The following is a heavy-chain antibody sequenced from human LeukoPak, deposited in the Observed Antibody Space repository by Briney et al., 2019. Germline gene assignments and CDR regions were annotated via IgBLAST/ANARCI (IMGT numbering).Heavy chain of an antibody. CDR2: IYHSGST. CDR3: AREGGPYSGYDWGSDY. V-gene: IGHV4-38-2*02. CDR1: GYSISSGYY. Sequence: SETLSLTCTVSGYSISSGYYWGWIRQPPGKGLEWIGSIYHSGSTYYNPSLKSRVTISVDTSKNQFSLKLSSVTAADTAVYYCAREGGPYSGYDWGSDYWGQGTLVTVSS. J-gene: IGHJ4*02. D-gene: IGHD5-12*01.